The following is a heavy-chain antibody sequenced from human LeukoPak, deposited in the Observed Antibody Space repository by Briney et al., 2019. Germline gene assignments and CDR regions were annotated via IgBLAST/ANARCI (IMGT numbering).Heavy chain of an antibody. J-gene: IGHJ3*02. CDR2: ISYDGSNK. V-gene: IGHV3-30*18. Sequence: GGSLRLSCAASGFTFSSYGMHWVRQAPGKGLEWVAVISYDGSNKYYADSVKGRFTISRDNSKNTLYLQMNSLRAEDTAVYYCAKLFGEFHPNAFYIWGQGTMVTVSS. CDR1: GFTFSSYG. D-gene: IGHD3-10*02. CDR3: AKLFGEFHPNAFYI.